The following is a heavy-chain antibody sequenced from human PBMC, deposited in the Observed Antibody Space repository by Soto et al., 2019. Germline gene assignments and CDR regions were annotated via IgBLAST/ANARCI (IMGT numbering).Heavy chain of an antibody. D-gene: IGHD6-13*01. CDR1: GGTFSSYA. J-gene: IGHJ4*02. CDR2: IIPIFGTA. Sequence: GASVKVSCKASGGTFSSYAISWVRQAPGQGLEWMGGIIPIFGTANYAQKLQGRVTITADESTSTDYMKLSSLRSEDTAVYYCARANSSRWSACFDYWGLGTLVTVSS. V-gene: IGHV1-69*13. CDR3: ARANSSRWSACFDY.